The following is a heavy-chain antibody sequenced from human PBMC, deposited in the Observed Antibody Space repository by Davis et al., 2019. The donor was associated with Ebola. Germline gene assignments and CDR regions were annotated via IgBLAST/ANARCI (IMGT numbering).Heavy chain of an antibody. V-gene: IGHV3-7*01. CDR3: ARGTDSGYDLWGRFDY. D-gene: IGHD5-12*01. Sequence: GESLKISCAASGFTFSSYWMSWVRQAPGKGLEWVANIKQDGSEKYYVDSVKGRFTISRDNAKNSLYLQMNSLRAEDAAVYYCARGTDSGYDLWGRFDYWGQGTLVTVSS. CDR1: GFTFSSYW. CDR2: IKQDGSEK. J-gene: IGHJ4*02.